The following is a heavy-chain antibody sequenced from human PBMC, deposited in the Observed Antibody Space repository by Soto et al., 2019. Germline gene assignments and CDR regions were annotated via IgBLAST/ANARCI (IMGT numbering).Heavy chain of an antibody. Sequence: EVQLVESGGGLVQPGGSPRLSCAASGFTFNTYWLHWVRQAPGKGLVWVSRVNMDGSTTTYADSVRGRFTISRDNAKDTVYLEMNSLRDEDMAVYYCARGAKGQWLVDYWGQGTLVTVSS. V-gene: IGHV3-74*01. J-gene: IGHJ4*02. CDR1: GFTFNTYW. CDR3: ARGAKGQWLVDY. CDR2: VNMDGSTT. D-gene: IGHD6-19*01.